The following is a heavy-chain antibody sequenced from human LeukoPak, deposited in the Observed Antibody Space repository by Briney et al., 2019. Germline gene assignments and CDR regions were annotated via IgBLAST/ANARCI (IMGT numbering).Heavy chain of an antibody. CDR2: ISSSSSYI. CDR1: GFTFSSYS. Sequence: PGGSLRLSCAASGFTFSSYSMNWVRQAPGKGLEWVSSISSSSSYIYYADSVKGRFTISRDNAKNSLYLQMNSLRAEDTAVYYCARDPHSSSWYKDYYYYGMDVWGQGTTVTVSS. CDR3: ARDPHSSSWYKDYYYYGMDV. J-gene: IGHJ6*02. V-gene: IGHV3-21*01. D-gene: IGHD6-13*01.